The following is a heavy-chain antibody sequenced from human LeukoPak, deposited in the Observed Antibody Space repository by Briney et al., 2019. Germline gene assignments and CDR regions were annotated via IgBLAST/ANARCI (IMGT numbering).Heavy chain of an antibody. CDR1: GYTFNAFF. V-gene: IGHV1-2*02. J-gene: IGHJ4*02. CDR2: INPHSGDT. CDR3: AGAYANYGDY. Sequence: ASVKVSCKASGYTFNAFFIHWVRQAPGQGLEWLGWINPHSGDTTYAQNFQGRVTMTRDTSNSTIYMEVTSLISDDAAIYYCAGAYANYGDYWGQGTLVTVSS. D-gene: IGHD3-10*01.